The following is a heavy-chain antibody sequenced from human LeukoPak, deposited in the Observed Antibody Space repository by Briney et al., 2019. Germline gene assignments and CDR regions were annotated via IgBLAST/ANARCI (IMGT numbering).Heavy chain of an antibody. CDR1: GGSISSSSYY. J-gene: IGHJ1*01. Sequence: SETLSLTCTVSGGSISSSSYYWGWIRQPPGKGLEWIGSIYYSGSTYYNPSLKSRVTMSIDTSKNQCSLNLSSVTAADTAVYYCARYLDYGGNSRVFQHWGQGTLVTVSS. D-gene: IGHD4-23*01. V-gene: IGHV4-39*07. CDR2: IYYSGST. CDR3: ARYLDYGGNSRVFQH.